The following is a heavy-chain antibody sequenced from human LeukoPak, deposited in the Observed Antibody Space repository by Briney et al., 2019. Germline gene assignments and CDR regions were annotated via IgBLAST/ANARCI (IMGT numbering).Heavy chain of an antibody. J-gene: IGHJ3*02. D-gene: IGHD3-10*01. Sequence: KPSETLSLTCTVSGGSISSGGYYWSWIRQHPGKGLEWIGYIYYSGSTYYNPSLKSRVTISVDTSKNQFSLKLSSVTAADTAVYYCARDKLRAFDIWGQGTMVTVSS. CDR1: GGSISSGGYY. V-gene: IGHV4-31*03. CDR2: IYYSGST. CDR3: ARDKLRAFDI.